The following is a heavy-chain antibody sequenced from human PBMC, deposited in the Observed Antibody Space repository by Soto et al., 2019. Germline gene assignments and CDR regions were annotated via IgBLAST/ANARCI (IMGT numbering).Heavy chain of an antibody. Sequence: QVQLQESGPGLVKPSGTLSLTCAVSGGSISSSNWWSWVRQPPGKGLEWIGEIYHSGSTNYNPSLKSRVTISVDKSKNQFSLKLSSVTAADTAVYYCTARGYDSSGYYYSYYRGQGTLVTVSS. CDR3: TARGYDSSGYYYSYY. J-gene: IGHJ4*02. V-gene: IGHV4-4*02. D-gene: IGHD3-22*01. CDR1: GGSISSSNW. CDR2: IYHSGST.